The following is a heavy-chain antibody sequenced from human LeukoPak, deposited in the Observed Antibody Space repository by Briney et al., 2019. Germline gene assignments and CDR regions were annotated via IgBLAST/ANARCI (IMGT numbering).Heavy chain of an antibody. CDR2: IKSKTDGGTT. D-gene: IGHD1-26*01. CDR3: TTRGGSFSIFDY. J-gene: IGHJ4*02. V-gene: IGHV3-15*01. CDR1: GFTFSDYY. Sequence: GGSLRLSCAASGFTFSDYYMSWVRQAPGKGLEWVGRIKSKTDGGTTDYAAPVKGRFTISRDDSKNTLYLQMNSLKTEDTAVYYCTTRGGSFSIFDYWGQGTLVTVSS.